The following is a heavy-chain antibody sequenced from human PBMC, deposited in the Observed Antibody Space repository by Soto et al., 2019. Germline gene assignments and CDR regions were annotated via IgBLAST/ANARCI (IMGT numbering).Heavy chain of an antibody. J-gene: IGHJ4*02. Sequence: SDTLSLTCTVSGTSISSYYWSWIRQPPGKGLEWIANIHYSGTTNYNPSFASRVTLSVDTTKNQFSLKMTSVTAADRAMYFCARYNSYAIDYWGRGTLVTVSS. V-gene: IGHV4-59*01. CDR3: ARYNSYAIDY. D-gene: IGHD2-8*01. CDR2: IHYSGTT. CDR1: GTSISSYY.